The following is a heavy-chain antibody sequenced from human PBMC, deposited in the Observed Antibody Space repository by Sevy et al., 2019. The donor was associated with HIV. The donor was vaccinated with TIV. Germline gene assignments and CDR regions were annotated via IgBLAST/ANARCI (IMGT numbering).Heavy chain of an antibody. D-gene: IGHD1-26*01. CDR3: AGENAWGRGYS. CDR1: GGSITSLY. CDR2: IFYNGHI. Sequence: SEPLSLTCTVSGGSITSLYWNWIRQPPGKGLEWIANIFYNGHINYNPSLKSRVTLSLDTSKNQFSLMLSSVTAADMAMYYCAGENAWGRGYSWGQGTLVTVSS. V-gene: IGHV4-59*08. J-gene: IGHJ4*02.